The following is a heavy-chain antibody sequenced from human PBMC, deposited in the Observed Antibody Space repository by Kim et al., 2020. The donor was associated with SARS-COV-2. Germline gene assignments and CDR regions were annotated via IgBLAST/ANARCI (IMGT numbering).Heavy chain of an antibody. CDR2: SNQRGST. CDR3: ARPFYSASSGSHDASEI. Sequence: SETLSLTCAVYGEPLSGYYWNWIRHFPGKGLEWIGESNQRGSTNYNPSLKSRVTISVDSSKNSFSLRLTSLTAADTATYFCARPFYSASSGSHDASEIWG. J-gene: IGHJ3*02. CDR1: GEPLSGYY. V-gene: IGHV4-34*01. D-gene: IGHD3-22*01.